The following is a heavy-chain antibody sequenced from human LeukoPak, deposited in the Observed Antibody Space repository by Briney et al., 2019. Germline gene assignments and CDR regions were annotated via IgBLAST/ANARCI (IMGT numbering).Heavy chain of an antibody. CDR2: INTNTGNP. CDR3: ARANHNYYYYYMDV. CDR1: GYTFTGYY. Sequence: ASVKVSCKASGYTFTGYYMHWVRQAPGQGLEWMGWINTNTGNPTYAQGFTGRFVFSLDTSVSTAYLQISSLKAEDTAVYYCARANHNYYYYYMDVWGKGTTVTVSS. V-gene: IGHV7-4-1*02. J-gene: IGHJ6*03.